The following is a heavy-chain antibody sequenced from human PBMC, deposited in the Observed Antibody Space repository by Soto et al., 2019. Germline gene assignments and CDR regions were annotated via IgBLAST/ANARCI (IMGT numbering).Heavy chain of an antibody. V-gene: IGHV4-39*01. CDR1: GGSVSTYY. J-gene: IGHJ3*02. D-gene: IGHD3-10*01. CDR2: IYYSGST. Sequence: SETLSLTCTVSGGSVSTYYWGWTRQPPGKGLEWIGSIYYSGSTYYNPSLKSRVTISVDTSKNQFSLKLSSVTAADTAVYYCAKGGSGSYSNAFDIWGQGTMVTVSS. CDR3: AKGGSGSYSNAFDI.